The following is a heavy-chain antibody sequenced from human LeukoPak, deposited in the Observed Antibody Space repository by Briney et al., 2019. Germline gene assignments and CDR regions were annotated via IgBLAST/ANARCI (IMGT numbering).Heavy chain of an antibody. J-gene: IGHJ4*02. D-gene: IGHD3-3*01. Sequence: GGSLRLSCAASGFTFSSYVMHWVRQAPGKGLEWVAIISYDGSNEYYADSVKGRFTISRDNSKNTLYLQMNSLRAADTAVYYCARDGGLRFLEWLSYYFDYWGQGTLVTVSS. CDR3: ARDGGLRFLEWLSYYFDY. V-gene: IGHV3-30*04. CDR1: GFTFSSYV. CDR2: ISYDGSNE.